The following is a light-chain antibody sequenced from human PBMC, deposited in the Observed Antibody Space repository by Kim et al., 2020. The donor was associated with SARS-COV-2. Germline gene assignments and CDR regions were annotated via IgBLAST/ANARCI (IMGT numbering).Light chain of an antibody. CDR3: QQYDHLPYT. Sequence: DVQMTQSPSSLSASVGDRLTITCHASQDVGTYLNWYRQTPGKAPDLLIYDASDLQTGIPSRFSGSGSGTDFTLTISSPQPEDFATYFCQQYDHLPYTFGQGTKLEI. J-gene: IGKJ2*01. CDR2: DAS. CDR1: QDVGTY. V-gene: IGKV1-33*01.